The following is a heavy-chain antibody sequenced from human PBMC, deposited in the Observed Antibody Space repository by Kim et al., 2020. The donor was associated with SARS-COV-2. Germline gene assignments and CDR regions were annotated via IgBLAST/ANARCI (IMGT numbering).Heavy chain of an antibody. CDR3: ARDLSFNDAFDI. V-gene: IGHV4-39*07. Sequence: SETLSLTCTVSGGSISSSSYYWGWIRQPPGKGLEWIGSIYYSGSTYYNPSLKSRVTISVDTSKNQFSLKLSSVTAADTAVYYCARDLSFNDAFDIWGQGT. CDR2: IYYSGST. CDR1: GGSISSSSYY. J-gene: IGHJ3*02.